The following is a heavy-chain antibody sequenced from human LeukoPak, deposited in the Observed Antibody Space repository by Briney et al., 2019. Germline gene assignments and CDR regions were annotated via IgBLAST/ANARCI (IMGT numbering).Heavy chain of an antibody. D-gene: IGHD6-6*01. CDR3: ARSGGSSSLGY. V-gene: IGHV3-74*01. CDR1: GFTFSSYW. Sequence: GGSLRLSCAASGFTFSSYWMHWGRQAPGKGLVWVSHINTDGSSTTYADSVKGRLTISRDNAKNTLYLQMNSLRAEDTAVYYCARSGGSSSLGYWGQGTLVTVSS. J-gene: IGHJ4*02. CDR2: INTDGSST.